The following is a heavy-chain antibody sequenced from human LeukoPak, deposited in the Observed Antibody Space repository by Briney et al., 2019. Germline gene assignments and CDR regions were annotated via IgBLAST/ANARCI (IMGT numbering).Heavy chain of an antibody. CDR1: GGTFSSYA. Sequence: ASVKVSCKASGGTFSSYAISWVRQAPGQGLEWMGGIIPIFGTANYAQKFQGRGTITADKSTSTAYMELSSLRSEDTAVYYCARRGDLYESLYYFDYWGQGTLVTVSS. CDR2: IIPIFGTA. D-gene: IGHD2-21*01. V-gene: IGHV1-69*06. CDR3: ARRGDLYESLYYFDY. J-gene: IGHJ4*02.